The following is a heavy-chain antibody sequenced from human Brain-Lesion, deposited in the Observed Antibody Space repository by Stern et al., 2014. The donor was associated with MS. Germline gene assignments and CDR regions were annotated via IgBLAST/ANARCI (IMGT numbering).Heavy chain of an antibody. CDR2: ISNDGNHK. V-gene: IGHV3-30*18. Sequence: VQLVESGGGLVQPGGSLRLSCAASGFPYTDYWMRWVRQAPGQGPERVAVISNDGNHKYYAGSVKDRFTISRDNSKNTLYLQMNSLRVEDTAVYYCAKHLAERPFDYWGQGTLVTVSS. D-gene: IGHD1-1*01. CDR1: GFPYTDYW. CDR3: AKHLAERPFDY. J-gene: IGHJ4*02.